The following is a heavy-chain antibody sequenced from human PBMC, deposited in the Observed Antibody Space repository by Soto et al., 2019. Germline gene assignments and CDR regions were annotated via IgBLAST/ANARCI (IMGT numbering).Heavy chain of an antibody. V-gene: IGHV3-48*02. CDR3: ARDRGSSHDY. J-gene: IGHJ4*02. CDR2: ISSSTGTI. D-gene: IGHD5-18*01. CDR1: GFTFSSYS. Sequence: GGSLRLSCAASGFTFSSYSMNWVRQAPGKGLEWVSYISSSTGTIYYADSVKGRFTISRDNAKNSLYLQMNSLRDEDTAAYFCARDRGSSHDYWGQGTLVTVSP.